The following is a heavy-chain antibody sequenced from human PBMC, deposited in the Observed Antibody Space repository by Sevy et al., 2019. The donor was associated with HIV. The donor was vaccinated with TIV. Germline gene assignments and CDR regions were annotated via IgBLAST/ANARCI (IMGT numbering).Heavy chain of an antibody. CDR3: ARAMTTVTTYGMDV. V-gene: IGHV3-13*01. CDR2: IGTAGDT. J-gene: IGHJ6*02. D-gene: IGHD4-17*01. CDR1: GFTFSSYD. Sequence: GGSLRPSCAASGFTFSSYDMHWVRQATGKGLEWVSAIGTAGDTYYPGSVKGRFTISRENAKNSLYLQMNSLRAGDTAVYYCARAMTTVTTYGMDVWGQGTTVTVSS.